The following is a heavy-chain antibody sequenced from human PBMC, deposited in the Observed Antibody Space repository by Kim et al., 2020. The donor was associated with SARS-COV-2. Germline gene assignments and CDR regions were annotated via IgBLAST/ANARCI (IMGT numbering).Heavy chain of an antibody. Sequence: SETLSLTCTVSGYSIGSGYYWGWIRQPPGEGLAWIGSMSHSGKTYYNPSLKRRVTISLDTSNNKFSLKLSAVTAADTAVYYCATGANAFLGDSWGQRTLVTVSS. CDR1: GYSIGSGYY. CDR3: ATGANAFLGDS. V-gene: IGHV4-38-2*02. CDR2: MSHSGKT. D-gene: IGHD7-27*01. J-gene: IGHJ4*02.